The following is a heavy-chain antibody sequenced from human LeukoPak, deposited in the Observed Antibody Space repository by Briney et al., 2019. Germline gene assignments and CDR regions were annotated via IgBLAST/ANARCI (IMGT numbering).Heavy chain of an antibody. V-gene: IGHV4-59*08. D-gene: IGHD3-22*01. CDR1: GGSISSYY. CDR3: ARLHDSSGSGFDP. CDR2: IYYTGST. Sequence: PSETLSLTCTVSGGSISSYYWSWIRQPPGKGLERIGFIYYTGSTNYNPSLKSRVTISVDTSKNQFSLKLSPVTAADTAVYYCARLHDSSGSGFDPWGQGTLVTVSS. J-gene: IGHJ5*02.